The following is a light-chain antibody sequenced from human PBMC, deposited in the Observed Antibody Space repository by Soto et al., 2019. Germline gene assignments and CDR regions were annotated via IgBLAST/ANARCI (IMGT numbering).Light chain of an antibody. J-gene: IGKJ2*01. CDR3: QQGYSTPYT. CDR1: QSISNY. Sequence: DIQMTQSPSSLAASVGDRVTITCRASQSISNYLNWYQQKPGKAPNLLIYAASSLQGGVPSRFSGSGSGTDFTLTISSLQPEDFAIYYCQQGYSTPYTFEQGTKVQIK. V-gene: IGKV1-39*01. CDR2: AAS.